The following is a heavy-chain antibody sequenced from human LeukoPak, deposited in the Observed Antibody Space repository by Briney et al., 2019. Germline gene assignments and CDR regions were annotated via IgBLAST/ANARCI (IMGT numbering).Heavy chain of an antibody. CDR3: ARLGHTVLMVYARGPIGGMDV. CDR2: ISYDGSNK. D-gene: IGHD2-8*01. Sequence: SGRSLRLSCAASGFTFSSYAMHWVRQAPGKGLEWVAVISYDGSNKYYADSVKGRFTISRDNSKNTLYLQMNSLRSDDTAVYYCARLGHTVLMVYARGPIGGMDVWGQGTTVTVSS. CDR1: GFTFSSYA. J-gene: IGHJ6*02. V-gene: IGHV3-30*04.